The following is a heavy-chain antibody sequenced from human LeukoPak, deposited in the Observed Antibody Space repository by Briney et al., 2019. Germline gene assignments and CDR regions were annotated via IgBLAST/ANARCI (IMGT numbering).Heavy chain of an antibody. D-gene: IGHD1-14*01. V-gene: IGHV3-48*03. J-gene: IGHJ6*03. Sequence: PGGSLRLSCAASGFTFSSYEMNWVRQAPGKGLEWVSYISSSGSTIYYADSVKGRFTISIDNAKNSLYLQMNSLRAEDTAVYYCARVGPWVNPDYYYYYMDVWGKGTTVTVSS. CDR2: ISSSGSTI. CDR1: GFTFSSYE. CDR3: ARVGPWVNPDYYYYYMDV.